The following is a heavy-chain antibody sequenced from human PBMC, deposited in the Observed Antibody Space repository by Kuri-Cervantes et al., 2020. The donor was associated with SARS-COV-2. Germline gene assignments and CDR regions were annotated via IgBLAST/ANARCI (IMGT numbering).Heavy chain of an antibody. CDR3: ARDMACTSTSCYGFDY. CDR1: EFTFSSYG. D-gene: IGHD2-2*01. V-gene: IGHV3-33*01. J-gene: IGHJ4*02. CDR2: IWYDGSNK. Sequence: GESLKISCAASEFTFSSYGMHWVRQAPGKGLEWVAVIWYDGSNKYCADSVKGRFTISRDNSKNTLYLQMNSLSAEDTAVYYCARDMACTSTSCYGFDYWGQGTLVTVSS.